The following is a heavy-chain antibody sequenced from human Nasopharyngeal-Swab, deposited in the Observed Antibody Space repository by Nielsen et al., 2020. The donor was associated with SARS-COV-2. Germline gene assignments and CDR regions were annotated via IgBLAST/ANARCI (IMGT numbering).Heavy chain of an antibody. CDR2: IYTSGST. D-gene: IGHD6-19*01. J-gene: IGHJ4*02. CDR3: ARQQWLVYFDY. Sequence: LRLSCTVSGGSISSGSYYWSWIRPPAGKGLEWIGRIYTSGSTNYNPSLKSRVTISVDTSKNQFSLKLSSVTAADTAVYYCARQQWLVYFDYWGQGTLVTVSS. CDR1: GGSISSGSYY. V-gene: IGHV4-61*02.